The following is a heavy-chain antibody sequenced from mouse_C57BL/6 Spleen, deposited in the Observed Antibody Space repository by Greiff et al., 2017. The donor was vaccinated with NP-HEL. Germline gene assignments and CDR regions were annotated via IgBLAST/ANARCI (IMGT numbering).Heavy chain of an antibody. D-gene: IGHD1-1*01. CDR1: GFTFSDYG. J-gene: IGHJ4*01. V-gene: IGHV5-17*01. Sequence: VQLKESGGGLVKPGGSLKLSCAASGFTFSDYGMHWVRQAPEKGLEWVAYISSGSSTIYYADTVKGRFTISRDNAKNTLFLQMTSLRSEDTAMYYCARPYYGRDYAMDYWGQGTSVTVSS. CDR2: ISSGSSTI. CDR3: ARPYYGRDYAMDY.